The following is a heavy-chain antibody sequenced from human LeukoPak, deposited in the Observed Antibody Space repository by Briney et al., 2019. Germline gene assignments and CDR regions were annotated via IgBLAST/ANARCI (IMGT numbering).Heavy chain of an antibody. J-gene: IGHJ6*03. V-gene: IGHV1-69*13. D-gene: IGHD3-22*01. CDR1: GYTFTGYY. CDR2: IIPISGTP. CDR3: ARSLRKVITPIDYYSSYMDV. Sequence: SVKVSCKASGYTFTGYYMHWVRQAPGQGLEWMGGIIPISGTPNSAQKFQDRVTITADESTSTVYMELSSLRSEDTAVYYCARSLRKVITPIDYYSSYMDVWGKGTTVTISS.